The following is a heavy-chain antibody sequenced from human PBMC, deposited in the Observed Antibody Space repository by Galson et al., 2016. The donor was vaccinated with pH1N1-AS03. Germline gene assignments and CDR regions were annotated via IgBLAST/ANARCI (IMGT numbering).Heavy chain of an antibody. Sequence: SLRLSCAASGFTFSTHTMHWVRQAPGKGLEWVAAMSYDGGDKFYADSVKGRFTISRDNAKNSLSLQMNTLRAEDTAVYYCARDILTGDYYGMDVWGQGTTVTVS. J-gene: IGHJ6*02. V-gene: IGHV3-30-3*01. D-gene: IGHD2-21*01. CDR2: MSYDGGDK. CDR1: GFTFSTHT. CDR3: ARDILTGDYYGMDV.